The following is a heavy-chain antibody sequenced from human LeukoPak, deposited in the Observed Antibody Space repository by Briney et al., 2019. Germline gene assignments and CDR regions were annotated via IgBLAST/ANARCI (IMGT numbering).Heavy chain of an antibody. CDR2: IGTAGDT. V-gene: IGHV3-13*01. Sequence: GGSLRLSCAASGFTFSSYDVHWVRQATGKGLEWVSAIGTAGDTYYPGSVKGRFTISRENAKNSLYLQMNSLRAGDTAVYYCARGSYSSSFDAFDIWGQGTMVTVSS. D-gene: IGHD6-13*01. CDR3: ARGSYSSSFDAFDI. CDR1: GFTFSSYD. J-gene: IGHJ3*02.